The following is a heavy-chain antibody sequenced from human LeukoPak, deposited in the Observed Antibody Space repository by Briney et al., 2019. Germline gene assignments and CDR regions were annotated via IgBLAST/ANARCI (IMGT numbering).Heavy chain of an antibody. CDR1: GFTFSSYG. CDR3: AKVSGIVVVLLGAFDI. V-gene: IGHV3-30*02. Sequence: GGSLRLSCAASGFTFSSYGMHWVRQAPGKGLEWVAFIRYDGSNKYYADSVKGRFTISRDNSKNTLYLQMNSLRAEDTAVYYCAKVSGIVVVLLGAFDIWGQGTMVTVSS. J-gene: IGHJ3*02. CDR2: IRYDGSNK. D-gene: IGHD3-22*01.